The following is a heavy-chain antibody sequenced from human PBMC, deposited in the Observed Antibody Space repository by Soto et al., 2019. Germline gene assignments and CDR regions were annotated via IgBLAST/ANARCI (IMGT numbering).Heavy chain of an antibody. J-gene: IGHJ4*02. CDR1: GYTFTSYG. CDR3: VRWLSSAWGTGCRLYFDY. V-gene: IGHV1-18*01. D-gene: IGHD3-16*01. CDR2: VSAYNGNT. Sequence: ASEKVSYKASGYTFTSYGISWVRQAPGQGLEGMGWVSAYNGNTNYAQKLQGTFTMTTDTSKITAYMELWSLRSDDTAAYYYVRWLSSAWGTGCRLYFDYWGQGTLVTVSS.